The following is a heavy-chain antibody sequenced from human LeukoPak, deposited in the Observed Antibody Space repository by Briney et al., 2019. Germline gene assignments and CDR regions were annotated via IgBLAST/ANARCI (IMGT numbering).Heavy chain of an antibody. CDR3: ARGTGYCLDP. D-gene: IGHD7-27*01. V-gene: IGHV3-48*03. CDR1: GFTFSSYE. CDR2: ISSSGSTV. Sequence: GGSLRLSCAASGFTFSSYEMNWVRQAPGKGLEWVSYISSSGSTVYYADSVKGRFTLSRDNAKNSLYLQMNSLRAEDTAVYYCARGTGYCLDPWGQGTLVTVSS. J-gene: IGHJ5*02.